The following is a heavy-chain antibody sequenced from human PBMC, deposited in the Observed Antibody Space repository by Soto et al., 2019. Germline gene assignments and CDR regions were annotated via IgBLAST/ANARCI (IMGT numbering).Heavy chain of an antibody. J-gene: IGHJ4*02. CDR3: ARGGRRYFDWLLEKFDY. CDR2: IYPGDSDT. Sequence: GESLKISCKGSGYSFTSYWIGWVRQMPGKGLEWMGIIYPGDSDTRYSPSFQGQVTISADKSISTAYLQWSSLKASDTAMYYCARGGRRYFDWLLEKFDYWGQGTLVTVSS. V-gene: IGHV5-51*01. D-gene: IGHD3-9*01. CDR1: GYSFTSYW.